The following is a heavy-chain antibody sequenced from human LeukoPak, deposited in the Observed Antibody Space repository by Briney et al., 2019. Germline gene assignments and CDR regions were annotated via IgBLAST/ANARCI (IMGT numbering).Heavy chain of an antibody. CDR3: ARGIVGATHAALYYFDY. Sequence: ASQTLSLTCTVSGGSISSGGYYWSWIRQPPGKGLEWIGYIYHSGSTYYNPSLKSRVTISVDRYKNQFSLKMSYVTAADTAVYYCARGIVGATHAALYYFDYWGQGTLVTVSS. D-gene: IGHD1-26*01. V-gene: IGHV4-30-2*01. J-gene: IGHJ4*02. CDR2: IYHSGST. CDR1: GGSISSGGYY.